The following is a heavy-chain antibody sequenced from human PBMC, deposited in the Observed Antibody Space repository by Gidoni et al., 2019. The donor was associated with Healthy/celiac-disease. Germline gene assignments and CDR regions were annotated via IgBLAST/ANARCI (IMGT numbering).Heavy chain of an antibody. D-gene: IGHD3-3*01. J-gene: IGHJ5*02. CDR1: GFTFSSYS. V-gene: IGHV3-48*02. CDR3: ARTLKYYDFWSGYGGGFDP. CDR2: ISSSSSTI. Sequence: EVQLVESGGGLVQPGGSLRLSCAASGFTFSSYSMNWVRQAPGKGLEWVSYISSSSSTIYYADSVKGRFTISRDNAKNSLYLQMNSLRDEDTAVYYCARTLKYYDFWSGYGGGFDPWGQGTLVTVSS.